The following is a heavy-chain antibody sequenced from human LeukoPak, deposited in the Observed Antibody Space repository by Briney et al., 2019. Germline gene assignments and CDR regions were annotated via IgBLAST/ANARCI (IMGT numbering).Heavy chain of an antibody. D-gene: IGHD6-19*01. J-gene: IGHJ4*02. CDR3: ANARGGSGWYYFDY. CDR1: GFTFDDYA. CDR2: ISGDGGDT. Sequence: GGSLRLSCAASGFTFDDYAMHWVRQAPGKGLEWVSLISGDGGDTDYADSVKGRFTISRDNSKHSLYLQMNSLRTEDTAFYYCANARGGSGWYYFDYWGQGTLVTVSS. V-gene: IGHV3-43*02.